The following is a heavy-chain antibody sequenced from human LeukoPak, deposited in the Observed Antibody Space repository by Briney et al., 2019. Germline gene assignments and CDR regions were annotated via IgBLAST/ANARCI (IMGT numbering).Heavy chain of an antibody. J-gene: IGHJ5*02. Sequence: SETLSLTCAVSGGSISSSSYYWGWIRQPPGKGLEWIGSIYYSGSTYYNPSLKSRVTISVDTSKNQFSLKLSSVTAADTAVYYCAREGIEYSSSSWFDPWGQGTLVTVSS. V-gene: IGHV4-39*07. CDR2: IYYSGST. CDR1: GGSISSSSYY. D-gene: IGHD6-6*01. CDR3: AREGIEYSSSSWFDP.